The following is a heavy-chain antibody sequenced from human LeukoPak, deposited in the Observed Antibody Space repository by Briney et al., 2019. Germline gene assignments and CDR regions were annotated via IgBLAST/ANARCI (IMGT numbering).Heavy chain of an antibody. J-gene: IGHJ6*03. Sequence: SETLSLTCTVSGGSISSYYWSWIRQPPGKGLEWIGYIYYSGSINYNPSLKSRVIISVDKSKNQSSLKLPSVTAADTAVYYCARETSQKGAHYMDVWGKGTTVTISS. V-gene: IGHV4-59*01. D-gene: IGHD3-16*01. CDR2: IYYSGSI. CDR3: ARETSQKGAHYMDV. CDR1: GGSISSYY.